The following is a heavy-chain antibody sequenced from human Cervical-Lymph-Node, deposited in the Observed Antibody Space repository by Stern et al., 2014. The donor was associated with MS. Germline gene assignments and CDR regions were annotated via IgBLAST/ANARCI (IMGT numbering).Heavy chain of an antibody. Sequence: QLQLQESGPGLVKPSETLSLMCSVSRGFIGNNYWSWIRQPPGKGLEWIGYLYYSWSNYYNPSLKRRATISLDTSKNQLSLRLSAVTAADTAVYYCARAGPYDYIWGNFRHRAFYFDSWGQGALVTVSS. CDR3: ARAGPYDYIWGNFRHRAFYFDS. D-gene: IGHD3-16*02. CDR1: RGFIGNNY. J-gene: IGHJ4*02. V-gene: IGHV4-59*01. CDR2: LYYSWSN.